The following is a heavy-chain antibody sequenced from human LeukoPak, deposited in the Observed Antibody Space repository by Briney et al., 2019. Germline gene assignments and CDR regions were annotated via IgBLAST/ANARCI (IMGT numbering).Heavy chain of an antibody. Sequence: TSGTLPLTCTVSGGSISSSSYYWGWIRQPPGKGLEWIGNIYYSGSTYYNPSLKSRVTISVDTSKNQFSLKLRSVTAADTAVFYCARRNKAVPGDAFDMWGQGTMVTVSS. D-gene: IGHD6-19*01. CDR3: ARRNKAVPGDAFDM. J-gene: IGHJ3*02. CDR2: IYYSGST. V-gene: IGHV4-39*01. CDR1: GGSISSSSYY.